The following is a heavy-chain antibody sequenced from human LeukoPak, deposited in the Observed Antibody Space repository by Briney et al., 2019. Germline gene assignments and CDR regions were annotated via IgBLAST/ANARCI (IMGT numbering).Heavy chain of an antibody. J-gene: IGHJ4*02. Sequence: ASVKVSCKASGYTFTGYYMHWVRQAPGQGLEWMGWTNPNSGGTNYAQKFQGRVTMTRDTSISTAYMELSRLRSDDTAVYYCARERSKGSGSSMPGYWGQGTLVTVSS. CDR1: GYTFTGYY. CDR2: TNPNSGGT. CDR3: ARERSKGSGSSMPGY. V-gene: IGHV1-2*02. D-gene: IGHD1-26*01.